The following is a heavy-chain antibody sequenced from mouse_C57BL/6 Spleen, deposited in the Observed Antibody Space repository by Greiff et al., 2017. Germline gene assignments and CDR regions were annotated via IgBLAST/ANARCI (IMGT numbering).Heavy chain of an antibody. CDR3: ARPPYYGRGFDV. J-gene: IGHJ1*03. CDR2: IYPGDGDT. D-gene: IGHD1-1*01. Sequence: QVQLQQSGPELVKPGASVKISCKASGYAFSSSWMNWVKQRPGKGLEWIGRIYPGDGDTNYNGKFKGKATLTADKSSSTAYMQLSSLTSEDSAVXFCARPPYYGRGFDVWGTGTTVTVSS. V-gene: IGHV1-82*01. CDR1: GYAFSSSW.